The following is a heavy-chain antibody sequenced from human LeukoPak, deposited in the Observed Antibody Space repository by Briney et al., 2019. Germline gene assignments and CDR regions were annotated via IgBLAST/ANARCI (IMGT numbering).Heavy chain of an antibody. Sequence: ASVEVSCKASGYIFTSYGISWVRQGPGQGLEWVGWISAYNGNTKFAPNLQDRVTITTDTSTATAYMELRSLRLNDTAVYFCARARPGAYCGTTSCFSDYWGQGTLVTVSS. J-gene: IGHJ4*02. V-gene: IGHV1-18*01. CDR2: ISAYNGNT. CDR3: ARARPGAYCGTTSCFSDY. D-gene: IGHD2-2*01. CDR1: GYIFTSYG.